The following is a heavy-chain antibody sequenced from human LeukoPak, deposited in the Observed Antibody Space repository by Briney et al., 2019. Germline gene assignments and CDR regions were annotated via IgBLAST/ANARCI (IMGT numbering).Heavy chain of an antibody. J-gene: IGHJ4*02. CDR3: AKDRQAGDSFDY. CDR2: ISGSGGST. Sequence: PGGSLRLSCAASGLTFSSYAMSWVRQAPGKGLEWVSAISGSGGSTYYADSVKGRFTISRDNSKNTLYPQMNSLRAEDTAVYYCAKDRQAGDSFDYWGQGTLVTVSS. D-gene: IGHD7-27*01. CDR1: GLTFSSYA. V-gene: IGHV3-23*01.